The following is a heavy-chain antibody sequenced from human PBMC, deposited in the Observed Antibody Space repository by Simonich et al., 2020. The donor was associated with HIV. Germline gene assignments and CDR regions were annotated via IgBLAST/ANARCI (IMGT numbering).Heavy chain of an antibody. CDR3: ATDSAYYYDSRDFYGGYFQH. J-gene: IGHJ1*01. CDR1: GYTLTDLS. D-gene: IGHD3-22*01. CDR2: FDPEDGET. Sequence: QVQLVQSGAEVKKLGASVKVSCRVSGYTLTDLSLHWVRQAPGKGFGLMGNFDPEDGETIYSQEFQGRVTMTEDTSTDTAYMELSSLRSEDTAVYYCATDSAYYYDSRDFYGGYFQHWGQGTLVTVSS. V-gene: IGHV1-24*01.